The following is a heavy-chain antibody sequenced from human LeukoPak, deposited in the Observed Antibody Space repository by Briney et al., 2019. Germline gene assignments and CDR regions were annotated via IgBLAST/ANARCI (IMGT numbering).Heavy chain of an antibody. CDR2: IHSGGNA. J-gene: IGHJ4*02. CDR3: ARDHYGSRGDYVVEY. Sequence: PSQTLSLTCTVSGDSINSGVYYWSWIRQPPGKGLEWIGYIHSGGNAYFNPSVEGRITISLDKSQNQIFLKLTSVSAADTAVYFCARDHYGSRGDYVVEYWGQGTLVTVSS. CDR1: GDSINSGVYY. D-gene: IGHD3-22*01. V-gene: IGHV4-31*03.